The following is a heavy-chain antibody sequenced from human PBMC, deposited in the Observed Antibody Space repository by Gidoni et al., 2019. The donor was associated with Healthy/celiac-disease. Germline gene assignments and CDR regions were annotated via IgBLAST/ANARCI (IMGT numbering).Heavy chain of an antibody. V-gene: IGHV3-23*01. CDR3: AKDSLLEGPDYYYYYYMDV. CDR1: GFTFRSYA. D-gene: IGHD3-3*01. CDR2: ISGSGGST. J-gene: IGHJ6*03. Sequence: EVQLLESGGGLVQPGGSLRLSCAASGFTFRSYAMSWVRQAPGKGLEWVSAISGSGGSTYYADSVKGRFTISRDNSKNTLYQQMNSLRAEDTAVYYCAKDSLLEGPDYYYYYYMDVWGKGTTVTVSS.